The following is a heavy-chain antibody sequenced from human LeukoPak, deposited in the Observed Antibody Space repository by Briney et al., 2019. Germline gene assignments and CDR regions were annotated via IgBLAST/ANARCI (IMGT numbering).Heavy chain of an antibody. Sequence: SETLSLTCTVSGGSISSGDYYWSWIRQPPGKGLEWIGYIYYSGSTYYNPSLKSRVTISVDTSKNQFSPKLSSVTAADTAVYYCARDRCSGGSCYSIDYWGQGTLVTVSS. CDR1: GGSISSGDYY. CDR2: IYYSGST. V-gene: IGHV4-30-4*01. D-gene: IGHD2-15*01. CDR3: ARDRCSGGSCYSIDY. J-gene: IGHJ4*02.